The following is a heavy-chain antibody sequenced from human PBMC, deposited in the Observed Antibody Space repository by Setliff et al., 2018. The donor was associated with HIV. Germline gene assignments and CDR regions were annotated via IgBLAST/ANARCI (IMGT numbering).Heavy chain of an antibody. CDR2: VYSNGNT. Sequence: PSETLSLTCTVSGGSISGHYWSWIRQTPGKGLEWIGYVYSNGNTDYNPSLKSRVTISVDKSKNQFSLKLSSVTAADTAVYYCARETREAVAGSNYYYYYGLDVWGQGTTVTVSS. J-gene: IGHJ6*02. D-gene: IGHD6-19*01. CDR3: ARETREAVAGSNYYYYYGLDV. V-gene: IGHV4-59*11. CDR1: GGSISGHY.